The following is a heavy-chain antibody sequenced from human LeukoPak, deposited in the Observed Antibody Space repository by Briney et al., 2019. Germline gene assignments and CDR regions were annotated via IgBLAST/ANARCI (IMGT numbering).Heavy chain of an antibody. J-gene: IGHJ6*03. V-gene: IGHV4-38-2*02. CDR2: IYHSGST. D-gene: IGHD5-24*01. Sequence: PSATLSLTCTVSGYSISSGYYWGWIRQPPGKGLEWIGSIYHSGSTYYNPSLKSRVTISVDTSKNQFSLKLSSVTAADTAVYYCARGHRWLQLSYYYYMDVWGKGTTVTVSS. CDR1: GYSISSGYY. CDR3: ARGHRWLQLSYYYYMDV.